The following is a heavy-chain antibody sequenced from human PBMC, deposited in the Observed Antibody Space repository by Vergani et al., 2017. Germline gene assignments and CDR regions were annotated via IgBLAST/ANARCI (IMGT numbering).Heavy chain of an antibody. Sequence: QVQLQESGPGLVKPSETLSLTCTVSGGSISSYYWSWIRQPAGKGLEWIGYIYYSGSTNYNPSLKSRVTISVDTSKNQFSLKLSSVTAADTAVYYCARSSSGWYLGKFDYWGQGTLVTVSS. CDR1: GGSISSYY. D-gene: IGHD6-19*01. CDR2: IYYSGST. CDR3: ARSSSGWYLGKFDY. V-gene: IGHV4-59*01. J-gene: IGHJ4*02.